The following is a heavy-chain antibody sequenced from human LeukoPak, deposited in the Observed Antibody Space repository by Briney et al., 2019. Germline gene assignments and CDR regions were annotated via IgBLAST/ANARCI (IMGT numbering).Heavy chain of an antibody. CDR2: IYTSGST. J-gene: IGHJ5*02. V-gene: IGHV4-4*07. Sequence: PSETLSLTCTVSGGSISSYYWSWIRQPAGKGLEWIGRIYTSGSTNYNPSLKSRVTMSVDTSKNQFSLKLSSVTAADTAVYFCARDQTKLGANDNWFAPWGQGTLVTVSS. D-gene: IGHD1-26*01. CDR3: ARDQTKLGANDNWFAP. CDR1: GGSISSYY.